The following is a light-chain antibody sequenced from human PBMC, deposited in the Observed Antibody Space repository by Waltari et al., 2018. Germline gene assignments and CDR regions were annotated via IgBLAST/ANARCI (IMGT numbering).Light chain of an antibody. V-gene: IGKV1-33*01. J-gene: IGKJ4*01. Sequence: DSQMTQSPSSLSASVRDRVTITCQASQDISNYLNWYQQKPGKAPKLLIYDASNLETGVPSRFSGSGSGTDFTFTISSLQPEDIATYYCQQYDNLLTFGGGTKVEIK. CDR1: QDISNY. CDR3: QQYDNLLT. CDR2: DAS.